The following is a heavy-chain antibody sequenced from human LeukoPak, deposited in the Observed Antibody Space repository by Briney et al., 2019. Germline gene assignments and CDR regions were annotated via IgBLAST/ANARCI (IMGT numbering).Heavy chain of an antibody. CDR3: ARGPLRRVFDY. Sequence: SETLSLTCAVYGGSFSGYYWSWIRQPPGKGLEWIGEINHSGSTNYNPSLKSRVTISVDTSKNQFSLKLSSVTAADTAVYYCARGPLRRVFDYWGQGTLVTVSS. D-gene: IGHD6-6*01. CDR2: INHSGST. CDR1: GGSFSGYY. J-gene: IGHJ4*02. V-gene: IGHV4-34*01.